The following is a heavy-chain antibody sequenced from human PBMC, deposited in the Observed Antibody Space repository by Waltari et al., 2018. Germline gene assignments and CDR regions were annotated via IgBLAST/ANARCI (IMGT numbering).Heavy chain of an antibody. J-gene: IGHJ6*02. Sequence: QVHLVQSATEVKRPGASVKVSCKASGYTFKNYYIHWVRQAPGQGLEWVGSVNPSGGSTTYGQKFLDRVTMAVDTSTDTVYMEVSSLRFEDTAVYYCAKDGRPPYIRASGGLYYYGLDFWGQGTTVIVSS. CDR3: AKDGRPPYIRASGGLYYYGLDF. D-gene: IGHD2-8*02. V-gene: IGHV1-46*02. CDR2: VNPSGGST. CDR1: GYTFKNYY.